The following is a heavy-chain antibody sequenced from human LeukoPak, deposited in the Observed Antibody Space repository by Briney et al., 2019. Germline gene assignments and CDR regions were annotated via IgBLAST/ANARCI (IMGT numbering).Heavy chain of an antibody. J-gene: IGHJ4*02. Sequence: GGSLRLSCAASGFTFSSYSMNWVRQAPGKGLEWVSHITASGTAMFYADSVKGRFTISRDNAKNSLYLQMNSLRDEDTAVYYCARDPSARITIFGVVHSQYYFDYWGQGTLVTVSS. CDR2: ITASGTAM. CDR1: GFTFSSYS. CDR3: ARDPSARITIFGVVHSQYYFDY. D-gene: IGHD3-3*01. V-gene: IGHV3-48*02.